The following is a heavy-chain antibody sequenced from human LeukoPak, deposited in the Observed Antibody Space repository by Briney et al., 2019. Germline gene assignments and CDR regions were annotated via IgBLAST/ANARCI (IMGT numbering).Heavy chain of an antibody. CDR3: ARDSDWNVDY. Sequence: ASVRVSCKASGYTFTTYGITWIRQAPGQGLEWLGWISPYNGATEYAQNLQDRVSMTTDTSTNTAYIEVRSLKSDDTAVYYCARDSDWNVDYWGQGTLVTVSS. V-gene: IGHV1-18*01. CDR2: ISPYNGAT. J-gene: IGHJ4*02. D-gene: IGHD1-1*01. CDR1: GYTFTTYG.